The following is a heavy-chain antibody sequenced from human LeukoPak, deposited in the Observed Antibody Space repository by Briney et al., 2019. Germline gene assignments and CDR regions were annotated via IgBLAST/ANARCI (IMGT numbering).Heavy chain of an antibody. CDR2: IRSKANSYAT. CDR3: TRHVPGYCSGGSCKNFDY. CDR1: GFTFSGPA. Sequence: GGSLRLSCAASGFTFSGPAMHWVRQASGKGLEWVGRIRSKANSYATAYAASVKGRFTISRDDSKNTAYLQMNSLKTEDTAVYYCTRHVPGYCSGGSCKNFDYWGQGTLVTVSS. J-gene: IGHJ4*02. V-gene: IGHV3-73*01. D-gene: IGHD2-15*01.